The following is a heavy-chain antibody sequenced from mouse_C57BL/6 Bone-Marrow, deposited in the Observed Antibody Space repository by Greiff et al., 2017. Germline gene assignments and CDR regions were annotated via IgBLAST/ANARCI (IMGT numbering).Heavy chain of an antibody. J-gene: IGHJ4*01. D-gene: IGHD1-1*01. Sequence: QLQQSGPGLVQPSQSLSITCTVSGFSLTSYGVHWVRQPPGKGLEWLGVIWSGGSTDYNAAFISRLSISKDNSKSQVFFKMNSLQADDTAIYYCANTVVATYYYAMDYWGQGTSVTVSS. CDR1: GFSLTSYG. CDR2: IWSGGST. CDR3: ANTVVATYYYAMDY. V-gene: IGHV2-4*01.